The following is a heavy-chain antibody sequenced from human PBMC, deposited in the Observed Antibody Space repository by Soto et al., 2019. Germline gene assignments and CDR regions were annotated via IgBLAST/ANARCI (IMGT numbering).Heavy chain of an antibody. J-gene: IGHJ4*02. V-gene: IGHV3-30*03. Sequence: QVQLVESGGGVAQPGRSLRLSCAAAGFTFSSHDMHWVRQAPGTGLEWVAVISYDGRNKYYADSVKGRFTISRDNSKNPVELQMNRPGNGDTAVYYCASPEPLNPNTKTTPDYWGQGTQVTISS. CDR1: GFTFSSHD. D-gene: IGHD1-1*01. CDR3: ASPEPLNPNTKTTPDY. CDR2: ISYDGRNK.